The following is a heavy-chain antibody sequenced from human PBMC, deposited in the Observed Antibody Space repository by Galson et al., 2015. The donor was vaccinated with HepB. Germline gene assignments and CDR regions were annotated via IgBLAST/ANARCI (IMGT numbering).Heavy chain of an antibody. V-gene: IGHV3-53*01. D-gene: IGHD3-10*01. Sequence: SLRLSCAASGFTIDSNYMNWVRQAPGKGLEWVSIIYSGGTKYYADSVKGRFTISRDSAKNMPYLQMNSLRAEDTAVYYCARLFALMVDYWGQGTLVTVSS. CDR3: ARLFALMVDY. CDR1: GFTIDSNY. J-gene: IGHJ4*02. CDR2: IYSGGTK.